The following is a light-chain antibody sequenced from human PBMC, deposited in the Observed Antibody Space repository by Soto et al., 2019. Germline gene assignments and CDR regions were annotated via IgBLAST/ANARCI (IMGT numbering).Light chain of an antibody. CDR1: ENVRSNY. Sequence: EIVLTQSPATLSLSPGEGASLSCAASENVRSNYIVWYQQKPDLAPRLLIFEASTRASGIPDRFSGSGSGRDFTLTITRVEPEDFAMYYCQQFGSPPITFGQGTRLDFK. CDR3: QQFGSPPIT. J-gene: IGKJ5*01. V-gene: IGKV3D-20*01. CDR2: EAS.